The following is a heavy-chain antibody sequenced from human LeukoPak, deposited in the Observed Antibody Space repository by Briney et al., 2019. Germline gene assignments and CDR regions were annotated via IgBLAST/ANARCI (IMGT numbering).Heavy chain of an antibody. J-gene: IGHJ4*02. CDR3: ARGTMIVVVAFDY. CDR1: GGSISSSSYY. V-gene: IGHV4-39*07. CDR2: IYYSGST. Sequence: PSETLSLTCTVSGGSISSSSYYWGWIRQPPGKGLEWIGSIYYSGSTYYNPPLKSRVTISVDTSKNQFSLKLSSVTAADTAVYNCARGTMIVVVAFDYWGQGTLVTVSS. D-gene: IGHD3-22*01.